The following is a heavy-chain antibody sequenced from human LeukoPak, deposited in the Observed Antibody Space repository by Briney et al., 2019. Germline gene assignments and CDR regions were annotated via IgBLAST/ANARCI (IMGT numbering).Heavy chain of an antibody. CDR1: GFTLSRYS. Sequence: GGSLRLSCAPSGFTLSRYSMNCVPHAPGKGLEWVSYINSSSSSIYYADSVKGRFTISRDKAKNSLYLQMNSLRAEDKAVYYCGRDQSSVGGTRYNWFDPWGQGALVTVCS. J-gene: IGHJ5*02. CDR3: GRDQSSVGGTRYNWFDP. CDR2: INSSSSSI. V-gene: IGHV3-21*01. D-gene: IGHD6-19*01.